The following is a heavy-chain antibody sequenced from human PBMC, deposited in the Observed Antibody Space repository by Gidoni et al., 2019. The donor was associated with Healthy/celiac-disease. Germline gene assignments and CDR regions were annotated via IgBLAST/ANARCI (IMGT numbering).Heavy chain of an antibody. V-gene: IGHV1-69*01. CDR1: GATFSSYA. Sequence: QLQLVQSGAEVKKPGSSVQVSCKSSGATFSSYAISWVRQAPGQGLEWMGGIIPIFGTANYAQKFQGRVTITADESTSTAYMELSSLRSEDTAVYYCARVRDGYYYYGMDVWGQGTTVTVSS. CDR2: IIPIFGTA. J-gene: IGHJ6*02. CDR3: ARVRDGYYYYGMDV.